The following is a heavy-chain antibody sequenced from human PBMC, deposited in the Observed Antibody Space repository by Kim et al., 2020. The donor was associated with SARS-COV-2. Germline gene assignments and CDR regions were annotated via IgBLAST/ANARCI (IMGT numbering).Heavy chain of an antibody. V-gene: IGHV4-4*02. J-gene: IGHJ4*02. CDR2: IYHSGST. CDR3: ARDRGTYYYDSSGPRALVY. Sequence: SETLSLTCAVSGGSISSSNWWSWVRQPPGKGLEWIGEIYHSGSTNYNPSLKSRVTISVDKSKNQISLKLSSVTAADTAVYYCARDRGTYYYDSSGPRALVYWGQGTLVTVSS. D-gene: IGHD3-22*01. CDR1: GGSISSSNW.